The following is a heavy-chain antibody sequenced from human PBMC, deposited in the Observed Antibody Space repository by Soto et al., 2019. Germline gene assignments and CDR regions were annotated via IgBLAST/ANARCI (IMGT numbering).Heavy chain of an antibody. Sequence: ASVNVCCRASRYAFTRYGNSWGRQATGQGLEWMGWISAYNGNTNYAQKLQGRVTMTTDTSTSTAYMELRSLRSDYTAVYYCARRIAVAGQKNNWFDYGGQGTLVTVSS. J-gene: IGHJ5*01. CDR1: RYAFTRYG. CDR3: ARRIAVAGQKNNWFDY. CDR2: ISAYNGNT. V-gene: IGHV1-18*01. D-gene: IGHD6-19*01.